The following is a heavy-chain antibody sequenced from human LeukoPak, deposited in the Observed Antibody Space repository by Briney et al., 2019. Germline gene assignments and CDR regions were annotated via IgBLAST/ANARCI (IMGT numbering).Heavy chain of an antibody. Sequence: PGGSLRLSCAASGFAFSDYWMHWVRQAPGKGLVWVSRLNTDGTSTHYADSVRGRFTISRDNAKNTLYLQMNSLRGEDTAVYYCVRDGHSGRGSYWGQGTLVTVS. V-gene: IGHV3-74*01. D-gene: IGHD1-26*01. CDR3: VRDGHSGRGSY. CDR1: GFAFSDYW. J-gene: IGHJ4*02. CDR2: LNTDGTST.